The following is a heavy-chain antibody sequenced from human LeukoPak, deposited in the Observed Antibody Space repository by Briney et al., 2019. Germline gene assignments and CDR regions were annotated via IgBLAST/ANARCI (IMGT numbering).Heavy chain of an antibody. CDR3: ARDGTHSSGWFYYYYYMDV. D-gene: IGHD6-19*01. CDR1: GYTFTGYY. CDR2: INPNSDGT. V-gene: IGHV1-2*02. Sequence: ASVKVSCKASGYTFTGYYMHWLRQAPGQGLEGMGWINPNSDGTYYAQKLQGRVTMTRDTSNSTAYMELSRLRSDDTAVYYCARDGTHSSGWFYYYYYMDVWGKGTTVTVSS. J-gene: IGHJ6*03.